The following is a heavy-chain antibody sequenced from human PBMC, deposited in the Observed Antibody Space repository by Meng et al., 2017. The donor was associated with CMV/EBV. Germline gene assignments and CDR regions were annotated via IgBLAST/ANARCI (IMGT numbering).Heavy chain of an antibody. V-gene: IGHV3-11*04. CDR3: ARDLRIAAAGKVFDY. CDR2: ISSSGSTI. D-gene: IGHD6-13*01. CDR1: GFTFSDYY. Sequence: GGSLRLSCAASGFTFSDYYMSWIRQAPGKGLEWVSYISSSGSTIYYADSVKGRFTISRDSAKNSLYLQMNSLRAEDTAVYYCARDLRIAAAGKVFDYWGQGTLVTVSS. J-gene: IGHJ4*02.